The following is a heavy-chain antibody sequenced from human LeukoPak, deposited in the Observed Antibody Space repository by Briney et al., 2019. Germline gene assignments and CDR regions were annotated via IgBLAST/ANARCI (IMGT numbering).Heavy chain of an antibody. Sequence: PSETLSLTCAVYGGSFSGYYWSWIRQPPGKGLEWIGEINHSGSTNYNPPLKSRVTISVDTSKNQFSLKLSSVTAADTAVYYCARVEYCSGGSCQPEGMDVWGQGTTVTVSS. V-gene: IGHV4-34*01. CDR2: INHSGST. J-gene: IGHJ6*02. D-gene: IGHD2-15*01. CDR3: ARVEYCSGGSCQPEGMDV. CDR1: GGSFSGYY.